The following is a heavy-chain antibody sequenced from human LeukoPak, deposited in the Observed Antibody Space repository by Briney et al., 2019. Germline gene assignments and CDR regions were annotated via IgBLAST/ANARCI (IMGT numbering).Heavy chain of an antibody. D-gene: IGHD2-2*01. CDR2: IDPGDSYT. CDR1: GYSFTSYW. Sequence: GESLKISCKGSGYSFTSYWISWVRQMPGKGLEWMGRIDPGDSYTNYSPSFQGHVTISADKSISTAYLQWSSLKASDTAMYYCAIRGVVPAAIGDPFDYWGQGTLVTVSS. J-gene: IGHJ4*02. CDR3: AIRGVVPAAIGDPFDY. V-gene: IGHV5-10-1*01.